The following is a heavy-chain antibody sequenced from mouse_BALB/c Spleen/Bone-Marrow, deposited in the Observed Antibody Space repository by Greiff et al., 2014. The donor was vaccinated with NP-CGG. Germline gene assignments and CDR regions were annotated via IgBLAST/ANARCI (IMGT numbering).Heavy chain of an antibody. CDR1: GFNIKDTY. Sequence: EVKLMESGAELVKPGASVKLSCTASGFNIKDTYIHWVKQRPEQDLEWIGRIDPANGNTKYDPKFQGKATITADTSSNTAYLQLSSLTSEDTAVYYCAEITTAAYYVMDYWGQGTSVTVSS. CDR2: IDPANGNT. CDR3: AEITTAAYYVMDY. V-gene: IGHV14-3*02. D-gene: IGHD1-2*01. J-gene: IGHJ4*01.